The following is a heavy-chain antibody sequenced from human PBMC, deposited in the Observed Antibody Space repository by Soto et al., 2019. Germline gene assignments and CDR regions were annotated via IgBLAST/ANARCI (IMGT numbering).Heavy chain of an antibody. CDR1: GYTFTSYG. CDR2: ISAYNGNT. V-gene: IGHV1-18*01. CDR3: ARDQDGSGSYLGFLATGTPTIDY. J-gene: IGHJ4*02. Sequence: QVQLVQSGAEVKKPGASVKVSCKASGYTFTSYGISWVRQAPGQGLEWMRWISAYNGNTNYAQKLQGRVTMTTDTSTSTAYMEQRSLRSDDTAVYYCARDQDGSGSYLGFLATGTPTIDYWGQGTLVTVSS. D-gene: IGHD3-10*01.